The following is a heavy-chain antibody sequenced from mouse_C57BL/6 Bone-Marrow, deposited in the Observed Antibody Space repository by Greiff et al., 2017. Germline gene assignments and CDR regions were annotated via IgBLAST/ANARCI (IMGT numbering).Heavy chain of an antibody. V-gene: IGHV1-15*01. CDR3: TRTGSSYGYWYFDV. CDR1: GYTFTDYE. J-gene: IGHJ1*03. Sequence: QVQLQQSGAELVRPGASVTLSCKASGYTFTDYEMHWVKQTPVHGLEWIGAIDPETGGTASNQKFKGKAILTADKSSSTAYMELRSLTSEDSAVYYCTRTGSSYGYWYFDVWGTGTTVTVSS. CDR2: IDPETGGT. D-gene: IGHD1-1*01.